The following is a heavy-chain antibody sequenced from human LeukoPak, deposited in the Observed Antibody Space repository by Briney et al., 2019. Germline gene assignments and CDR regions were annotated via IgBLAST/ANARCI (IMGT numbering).Heavy chain of an antibody. CDR2: FYTSGST. CDR3: ARGRDGYNFLNRGEYYYFDY. Sequence: SETLSLTCTVSGGSISSGTYYWSWLRQPAGKGLEWIGRFYTSGSTNYNPSLKSRVAISVDTSKNQFSLKLSSVTAADTAVYYCARGRDGYNFLNRGEYYYFDYWGQGTLVTVSS. V-gene: IGHV4-61*02. CDR1: GGSISSGTYY. J-gene: IGHJ4*02. D-gene: IGHD5-24*01.